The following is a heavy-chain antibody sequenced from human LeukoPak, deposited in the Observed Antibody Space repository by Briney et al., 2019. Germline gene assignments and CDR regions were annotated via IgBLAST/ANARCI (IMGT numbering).Heavy chain of an antibody. D-gene: IGHD6-19*01. CDR1: GGSFSGYY. CDR2: VYYSGST. Sequence: PSETLSLTCAVYGGSFSGYYWSWIRQTPGKGLEWIGSVYYSGSTHYNPSLRSRVTISVDTSKNQFSLKVSSVTAADTALYYCARNASDIAVPGASIFDYWGQGTLVTVSS. J-gene: IGHJ4*02. CDR3: ARNASDIAVPGASIFDY. V-gene: IGHV4-34*01.